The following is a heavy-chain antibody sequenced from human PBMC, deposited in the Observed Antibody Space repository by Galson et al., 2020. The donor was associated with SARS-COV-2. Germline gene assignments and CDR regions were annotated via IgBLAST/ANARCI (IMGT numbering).Heavy chain of an antibody. CDR3: ARVAAQAWRYSNRYYLYALDV. CDR1: GFTFSDRY. V-gene: IGHV3-72*01. J-gene: IGHJ6*02. D-gene: IGHD4-4*01. Sequence: GESLKISCVASGFTFSDRYMDWVRQAPGKGLEWVGRIRNKANSFTTEYAASVKGRFTISRDDSKTSLYLQMNTLKTEDTAVYYCARVAAQAWRYSNRYYLYALDVWGQGTTVTVSS. CDR2: IRNKANSFTT.